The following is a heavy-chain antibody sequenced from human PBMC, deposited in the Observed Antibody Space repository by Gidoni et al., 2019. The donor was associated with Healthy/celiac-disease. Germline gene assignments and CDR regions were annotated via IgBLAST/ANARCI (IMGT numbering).Heavy chain of an antibody. Sequence: EVQLVESGGGLVKPGGSLSLSCAAPGFTFSSYSMNWVRQAPGKGLEWVSSISSSSSYIYYADSVKGRFTISRDNAKNSLSLQMNSLRAEDTAVYYCARAPSGYDFDYWGQGTLVTVSS. CDR1: GFTFSSYS. V-gene: IGHV3-21*01. CDR2: ISSSSSYI. CDR3: ARAPSGYDFDY. J-gene: IGHJ4*02. D-gene: IGHD5-12*01.